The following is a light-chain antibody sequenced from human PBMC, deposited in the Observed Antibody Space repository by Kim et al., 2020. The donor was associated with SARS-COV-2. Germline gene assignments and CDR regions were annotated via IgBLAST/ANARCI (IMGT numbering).Light chain of an antibody. V-gene: IGKV1-9*01. Sequence: ASLGDRVTITCRASQSISSRLAWYQQEPGKAPKRLIYLASTLQSGVPSRCSGSGSAREFTLTVSSLQPEDFATYYCQRSTSYPITFGGGTKGDSK. CDR3: QRSTSYPIT. CDR2: LAS. CDR1: QSISSR. J-gene: IGKJ4*01.